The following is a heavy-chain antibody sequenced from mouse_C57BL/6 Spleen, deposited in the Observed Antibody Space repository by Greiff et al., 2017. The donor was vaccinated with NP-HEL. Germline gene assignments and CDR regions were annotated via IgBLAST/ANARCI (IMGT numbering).Heavy chain of an antibody. CDR1: GYSITSGYY. CDR3: AKGSYYGGFAY. J-gene: IGHJ3*01. V-gene: IGHV3-6*01. Sequence: VQLQESGPGLVKPSQSLSLTCSVTGYSITSGYYWNWLRQFPGNKLEWMGYISYDGSNNYNPSLKNRISITRDTAKNQFFLKLNSVPTEDTATYYCAKGSYYGGFAYWGQGTLVTVYA. CDR2: ISYDGSN. D-gene: IGHD2-13*01.